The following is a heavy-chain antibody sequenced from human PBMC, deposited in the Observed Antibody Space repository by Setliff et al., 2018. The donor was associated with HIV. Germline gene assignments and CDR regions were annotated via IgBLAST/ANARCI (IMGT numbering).Heavy chain of an antibody. CDR3: ARADVSYYGSGSYLNWFDP. CDR2: INPNSGGT. D-gene: IGHD3-10*01. CDR1: GYTFTGYY. J-gene: IGHJ5*02. V-gene: IGHV1-2*06. Sequence: VASVKVSCKASGYTFTGYYMHWVRQAPGQGLEWMGRINPNSGGTNYAQKFQGRVTMTRDTSISTAYMELSRLRSDDTAVYYCARADVSYYGSGSYLNWFDPWGQGTLVTVSS.